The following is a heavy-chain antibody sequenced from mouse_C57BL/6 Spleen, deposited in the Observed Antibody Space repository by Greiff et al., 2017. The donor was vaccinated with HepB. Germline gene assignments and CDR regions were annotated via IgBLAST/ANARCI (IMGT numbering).Heavy chain of an antibody. J-gene: IGHJ3*01. V-gene: IGHV1-55*01. Sequence: QVHVKQPGAELVKPGASVKMSCKASGYTFTSYWITWVKQRPGQGLEWIGDIYPGSGSTNYNEKFKSKATLTVDTSSSTAYMQLSSLTSEDSAVYYCARLGGYDRGPFAYWGQGTLVTVSA. CDR1: GYTFTSYW. CDR2: IYPGSGST. CDR3: ARLGGYDRGPFAY. D-gene: IGHD2-2*01.